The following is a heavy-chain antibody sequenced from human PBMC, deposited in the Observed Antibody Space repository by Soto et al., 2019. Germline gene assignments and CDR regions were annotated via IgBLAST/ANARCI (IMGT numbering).Heavy chain of an antibody. CDR3: ARTLSSGYLLGY. Sequence: ASVKVSCKASGYTFTSYAMHWVRQAPGQRLEWMGWINAGNGNTKYSQKFQGRVTITRDTSASTAYIELSSLRSEDTAVYYCARTLSSGYLLGYWGQGTLVTVSS. CDR2: INAGNGNT. J-gene: IGHJ4*02. D-gene: IGHD3-22*01. CDR1: GYTFTSYA. V-gene: IGHV1-3*01.